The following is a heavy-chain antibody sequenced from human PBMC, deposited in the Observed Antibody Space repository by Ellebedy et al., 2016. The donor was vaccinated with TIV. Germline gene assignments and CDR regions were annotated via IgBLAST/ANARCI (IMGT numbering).Heavy chain of an antibody. CDR1: GGSISSYY. D-gene: IGHD3-22*01. J-gene: IGHJ4*02. V-gene: IGHV4-59*01. Sequence: SETLSLXXTVSGGSISSYYWSWIRQPPGKGLEWIGYIYYSGSTNYNPSLKSRVTISVDTSKNQFSLKLSSVTAADTAVYYCARHENYDSSGWALDGYWGQGTLVTVSS. CDR3: ARHENYDSSGWALDGY. CDR2: IYYSGST.